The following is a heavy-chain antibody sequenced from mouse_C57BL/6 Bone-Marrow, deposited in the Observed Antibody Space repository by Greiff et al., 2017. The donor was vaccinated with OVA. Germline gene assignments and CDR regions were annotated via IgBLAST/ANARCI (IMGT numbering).Heavy chain of an antibody. J-gene: IGHJ4*01. Sequence: DVMLVESGGGLVQPKGSLKLSCAASGFTFNTYAMHWVRQAPGKGLEWVARIRSKSSNYATYYADSVKDRFTISRDDSQSMLYLQMNNLKTEDTAMYYCVRGTVVAKDYAMDYWGQGTSVTVSS. CDR3: VRGTVVAKDYAMDY. V-gene: IGHV10-3*01. CDR1: GFTFNTYA. CDR2: IRSKSSNYAT. D-gene: IGHD1-1*01.